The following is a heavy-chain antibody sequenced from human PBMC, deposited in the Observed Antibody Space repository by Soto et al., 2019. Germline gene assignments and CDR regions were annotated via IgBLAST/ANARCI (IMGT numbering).Heavy chain of an antibody. V-gene: IGHV5-51*01. Sequence: GESLKISCKGSGYSFTTYWIGWVRQMPGKGLEWMGIIYPGDSDTRYSPSFQGQVTISADKSISTAYLQWSSLKASDTAMYYCARYRGSSWTKNWFDPWGQGTLVTVSS. J-gene: IGHJ5*02. CDR3: ARYRGSSWTKNWFDP. CDR2: IYPGDSDT. CDR1: GYSFTTYW. D-gene: IGHD6-13*01.